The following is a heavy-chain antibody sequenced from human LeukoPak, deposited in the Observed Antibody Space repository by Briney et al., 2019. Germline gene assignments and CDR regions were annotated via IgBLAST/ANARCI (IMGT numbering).Heavy chain of an antibody. CDR2: ISIDGNNK. Sequence: GGSLRLSCAASGFTFSDYVMHRVRQAPGKGLEWVAVISIDGNNKYYGDSVKGRFTISRDNSKNTLYLQINSLRPEDTAVYYCAKDQSQWGQGTLVIVSS. CDR1: GFTFSDYV. J-gene: IGHJ4*02. CDR3: AKDQSQ. V-gene: IGHV3-30*18.